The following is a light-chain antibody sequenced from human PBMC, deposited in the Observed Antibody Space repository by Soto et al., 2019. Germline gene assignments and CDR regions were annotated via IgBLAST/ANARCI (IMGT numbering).Light chain of an antibody. V-gene: IGKV3-15*01. J-gene: IGKJ1*01. CDR1: QGVIID. CDR3: QQYNKWPLT. CDR2: GAS. Sequence: EIVMTQSPATLSVSPGERATLSFRASQGVIIDFAWYKQTPGQAPRFLIYGASTRATGIPVRFSGSASGTEFTLTISSLQSEDFTVYYCQQYNKWPLTFGQGTKLDI.